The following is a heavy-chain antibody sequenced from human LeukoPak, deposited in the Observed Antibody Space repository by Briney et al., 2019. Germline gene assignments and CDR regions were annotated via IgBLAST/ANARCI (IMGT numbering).Heavy chain of an antibody. Sequence: GGSLRLSCAASGFIFSDYYMSWIRQAPGKGLEWVSGINWNGGSTGYADSVKGRFTISRDNAKNSLYLQMNSLRAEDTALYYCARDRGVDTAMVNWFDPWGQGTLVTVSS. CDR2: INWNGGST. CDR1: GFIFSDYY. J-gene: IGHJ5*02. CDR3: ARDRGVDTAMVNWFDP. D-gene: IGHD5-18*01. V-gene: IGHV3-20*04.